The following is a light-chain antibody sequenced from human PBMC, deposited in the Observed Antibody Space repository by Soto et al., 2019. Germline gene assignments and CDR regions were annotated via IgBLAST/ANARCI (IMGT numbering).Light chain of an antibody. J-gene: IGLJ3*02. V-gene: IGLV2-14*03. CDR2: DVS. Sequence: QSVLTQPASVSGSARQSITISCTGTSSDLGGYNYVSWYQQHPGKAPKRMIYDVSNRPSGVSNRFSGSKSGNTASLTISGLQAEDEADYYCSSYTSSSTLVFGGGTKLTVL. CDR1: SSDLGGYNY. CDR3: SSYTSSSTLV.